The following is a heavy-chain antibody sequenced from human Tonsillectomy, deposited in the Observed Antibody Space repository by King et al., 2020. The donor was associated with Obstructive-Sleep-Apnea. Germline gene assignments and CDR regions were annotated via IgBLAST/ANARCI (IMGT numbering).Heavy chain of an antibody. Sequence: QLVQSGAEVKKPGESLKISCKGSGYSFTSYWIGWVRQMPGKGLEWMGIIYPGDSDTRYSPSFQGQGTILADKSISTAYLQWSSLKASDTAMYYCARHGVRDKYSGYGFDYWGQGTLVTVSS. V-gene: IGHV5-51*01. CDR2: IYPGDSDT. J-gene: IGHJ4*02. CDR1: GYSFTSYW. D-gene: IGHD5-12*01. CDR3: ARHGVRDKYSGYGFDY.